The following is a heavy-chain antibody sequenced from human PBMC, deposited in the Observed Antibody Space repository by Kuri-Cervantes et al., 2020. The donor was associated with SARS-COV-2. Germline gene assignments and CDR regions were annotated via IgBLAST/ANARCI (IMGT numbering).Heavy chain of an antibody. CDR3: ARGTPPGGYSYGYTRKYYYYGMDV. D-gene: IGHD5-18*01. CDR2: INHSGST. J-gene: IGHJ6*02. CDR1: GGSISSSSYY. Sequence: ESLKISCTVSGGSISSSSYYWGWIRQPPGKGLEWIGEINHSGSTNYNPSLKSRVTISVDTSKNQFSLKLSSVTAADTAVYYCARGTPPGGYSYGYTRKYYYYGMDVWGQGTTVTVSS. V-gene: IGHV4-39*07.